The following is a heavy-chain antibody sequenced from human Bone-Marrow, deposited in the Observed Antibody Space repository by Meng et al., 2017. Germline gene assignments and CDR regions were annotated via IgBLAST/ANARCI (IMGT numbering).Heavy chain of an antibody. V-gene: IGHV3-48*03. CDR1: GFTFSSYA. CDR2: ISSSGSTI. J-gene: IGHJ6*02. Sequence: GESLKISCAASGFTFSSYAMSWVRQAPGKGLEWVSYISSSGSTIYYADSVKGRFTISRDNAKNSLYLQMNSLRAEDTAVYYCARDSPYDSSGYYYYGMDVWGQGTTVTVSS. D-gene: IGHD3-22*01. CDR3: ARDSPYDSSGYYYYGMDV.